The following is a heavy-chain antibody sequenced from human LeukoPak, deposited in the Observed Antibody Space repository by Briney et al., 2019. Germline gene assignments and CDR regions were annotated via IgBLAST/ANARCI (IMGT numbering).Heavy chain of an antibody. V-gene: IGHV4-59*01. Sequence: SETLSLTCTVSGGSISSYYWNWIRQPPGKGLEWIGYIYYSGTTNYSPSLESRVTISIDTSKKQFSLKLTSVTPADTAVYYCARGDKRVTFGGVIVPSDYWGQGTLVTVSS. CDR2: IYYSGTT. J-gene: IGHJ4*02. CDR1: GGSISSYY. D-gene: IGHD3-16*02. CDR3: ARGDKRVTFGGVIVPSDY.